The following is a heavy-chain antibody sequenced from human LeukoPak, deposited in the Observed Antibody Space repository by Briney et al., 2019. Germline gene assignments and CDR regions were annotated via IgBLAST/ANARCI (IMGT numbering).Heavy chain of an antibody. CDR2: IYYSGST. CDR1: GGSISSSSYY. J-gene: IGHJ4*02. D-gene: IGHD3-22*01. Sequence: SETLSLTCTVSGGSISSSSYYWGWIRQPPGKGLEWIGSIYYSGSTYYNPSLKSRVTISVDTSKNQFSLKLSSVTAADTAVYYCARGYETTSWGKYDSSGYSFDYWGQGTLVTVSS. V-gene: IGHV4-39*07. CDR3: ARGYETTSWGKYDSSGYSFDY.